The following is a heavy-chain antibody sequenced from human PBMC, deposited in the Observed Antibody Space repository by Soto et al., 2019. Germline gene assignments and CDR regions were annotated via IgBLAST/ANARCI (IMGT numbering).Heavy chain of an antibody. V-gene: IGHV3-72*01. CDR2: TRNKANSYTT. J-gene: IGHJ3*02. CDR1: GFTFSDHS. Sequence: EVQLVESGGGLVQPEGSLRLSCAASGFTFSDHSMAWVRQAPGKGLEWVGRTRNKANSYTTEYAASVKGRFTISRDDSKNSLYLQMNSLKTEDTAVYYCASTYRNYGAFDIWGQGTMVTVSS. D-gene: IGHD4-4*01. CDR3: ASTYRNYGAFDI.